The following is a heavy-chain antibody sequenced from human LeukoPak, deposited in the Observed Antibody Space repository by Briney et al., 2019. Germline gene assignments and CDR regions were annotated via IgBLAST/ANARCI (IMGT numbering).Heavy chain of an antibody. V-gene: IGHV4-30-2*01. CDR2: IYHSGST. CDR3: ARGDCSSTSCYMGRENWFDP. Sequence: SETLSLTCAVSGGSISSGGYSWRWLRQPPGTGLEGIGYIYHSGSTYYNPSLKSRVTISVDRSKNQFSLKLSSVTAADTAVYYCARGDCSSTSCYMGRENWFDPWGQGTLVTVSS. J-gene: IGHJ5*02. D-gene: IGHD2-2*02. CDR1: GGSISSGGYS.